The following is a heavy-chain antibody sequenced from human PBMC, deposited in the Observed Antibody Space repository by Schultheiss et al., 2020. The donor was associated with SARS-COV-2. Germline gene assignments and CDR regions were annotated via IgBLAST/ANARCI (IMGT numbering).Heavy chain of an antibody. CDR2: FGTAGDT. D-gene: IGHD7-27*01. V-gene: IGHV3-13*01. CDR3: VRDRNLGTYGLDV. Sequence: GGSLRLSCAASGFTFSNYDMHWVRQATGKGLEWVSAFGTAGDTYYPDSVKGRFTISRENAKNSLYLQMDSLRGDDTAVYYCVRDRNLGTYGLDVWGQGATVTVSS. J-gene: IGHJ6*02. CDR1: GFTFSNYD.